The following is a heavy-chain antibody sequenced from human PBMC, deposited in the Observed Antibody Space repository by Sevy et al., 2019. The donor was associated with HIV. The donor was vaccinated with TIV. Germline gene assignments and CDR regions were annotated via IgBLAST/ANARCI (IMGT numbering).Heavy chain of an antibody. CDR2: IKQDGSEK. D-gene: IGHD3-3*01. CDR3: ARDGRNPYDFWSCYYGY. Sequence: GGSLRLSCAASGFTFSSYWMSWVRQAPGKGLEWVANIKQDGSEKYYVDSVKGRFTISRDNAKNSLYLQMNSLRAEDTAVYYCARDGRNPYDFWSCYYGYWGQGTLVTVSS. CDR1: GFTFSSYW. V-gene: IGHV3-7*03. J-gene: IGHJ4*02.